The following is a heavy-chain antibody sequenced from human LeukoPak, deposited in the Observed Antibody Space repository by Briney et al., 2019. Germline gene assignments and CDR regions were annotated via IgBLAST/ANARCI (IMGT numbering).Heavy chain of an antibody. Sequence: GGSLRLSCAASGFTFRNYWMSWVRQAPGKGLEWVSYISSSSTIYYADSVKGRFTISRDISKNTLYLQMNSLRAEDTALYYCAKTLVPSGIYHEDFFDYWGQGTLVTVSS. J-gene: IGHJ4*02. V-gene: IGHV3-48*01. CDR3: AKTLVPSGIYHEDFFDY. D-gene: IGHD1-26*01. CDR2: ISSSSTI. CDR1: GFTFRNYW.